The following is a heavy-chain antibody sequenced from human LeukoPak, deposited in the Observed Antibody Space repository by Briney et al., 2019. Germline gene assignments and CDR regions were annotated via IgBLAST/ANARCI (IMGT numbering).Heavy chain of an antibody. CDR3: AKDRMVTVRWDLRDWFDP. Sequence: SETLSLTCTVSSGSISSSSYYWGWIRQPPGKGLEWIGSMYYGGSTYYNPSLKSRVTISVDTSKNQVSLKLNSVTAADTAVYYCAKDRMVTVRWDLRDWFDPWGQGTLVTVSS. J-gene: IGHJ5*02. D-gene: IGHD5-18*01. CDR2: MYYGGST. V-gene: IGHV4-39*07. CDR1: SGSISSSSYY.